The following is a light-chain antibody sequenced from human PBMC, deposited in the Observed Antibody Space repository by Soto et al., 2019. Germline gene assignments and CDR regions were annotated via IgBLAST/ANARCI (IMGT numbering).Light chain of an antibody. CDR2: DAS. CDR1: QSVSSY. J-gene: IGKJ3*01. Sequence: EIVLSQSPATLSLSPGERATLSCRASQSVSSYLAWYQQKPGQPPRLLIYDASNRATGIPARFSGSGSGTDSTLTISSLETEDFAVYYCQQRSNWPLVTFGPGTRVDV. V-gene: IGKV3-11*01. CDR3: QQRSNWPLVT.